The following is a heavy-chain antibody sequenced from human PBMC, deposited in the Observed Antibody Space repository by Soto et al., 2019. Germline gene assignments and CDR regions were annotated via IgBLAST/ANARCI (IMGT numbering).Heavy chain of an antibody. Sequence: PSETLSLTCTVSGGPISSGGYYWSWIRQHPGKGLEWIGYIYYSGSTYYNPSLKSRVTISVDTSKNQFSLKLSSVTAADTAVYYCARVRPDYYDSSGYWIDYWGQGTLVTVSS. CDR3: ARVRPDYYDSSGYWIDY. D-gene: IGHD3-22*01. CDR1: GGPISSGGYY. V-gene: IGHV4-31*03. J-gene: IGHJ4*02. CDR2: IYYSGST.